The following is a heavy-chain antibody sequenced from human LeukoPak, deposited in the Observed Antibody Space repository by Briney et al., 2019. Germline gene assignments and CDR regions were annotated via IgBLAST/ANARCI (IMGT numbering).Heavy chain of an antibody. CDR1: GGSISSYY. D-gene: IGHD3-22*01. CDR2: IYYNGST. J-gene: IGHJ4*02. V-gene: IGHV4-59*01. Sequence: SETLSLTCTVSGGSISSYYWSWIRQPPGKGLEWIGYIYYNGSTNYNPSLKSRVTISVDTSKNQFSLKLSSVTAADTAVYYCARGGPDSSGYYYYWGQGTLVTVSS. CDR3: ARGGPDSSGYYYY.